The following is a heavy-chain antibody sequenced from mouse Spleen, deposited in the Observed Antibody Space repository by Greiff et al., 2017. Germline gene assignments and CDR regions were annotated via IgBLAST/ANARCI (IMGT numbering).Heavy chain of an antibody. CDR1: GYTFTSYW. CDR3: ATLGY. V-gene: IGHV1-50*01. CDR2: IDPSDSYT. J-gene: IGHJ2*01. Sequence: VKQSCKASGYTFTSYWMQWVKQRPGQGLEWIGEIDPSDSYTNYNQKFKGKATLTVDTSSSTAYMQLSSLTSEDSAVYYCATLGYWGQGTTLTVSS.